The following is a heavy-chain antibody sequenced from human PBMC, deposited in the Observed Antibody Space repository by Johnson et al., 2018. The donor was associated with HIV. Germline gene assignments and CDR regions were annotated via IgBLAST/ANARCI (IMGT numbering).Heavy chain of an antibody. J-gene: IGHJ3*02. CDR1: GFTFSSYA. CDR2: INWNGGST. CDR3: ARQRRAGPFDAFDI. D-gene: IGHD6-19*01. Sequence: VHLVESGGGVVQPGRSLRLSCAASGFTFSSYAMHWVRQAPGKGLEWVSGINWNGGSTGYADSVKGRFTISRDNAKNSLYLQMNSLRAEDTAVYYCARQRRAGPFDAFDIWGQGMMVTVSS. V-gene: IGHV3-20*04.